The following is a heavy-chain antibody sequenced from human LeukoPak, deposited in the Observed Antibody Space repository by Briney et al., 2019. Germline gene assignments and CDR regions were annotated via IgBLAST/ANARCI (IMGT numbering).Heavy chain of an antibody. J-gene: IGHJ4*02. V-gene: IGHV3-23*01. CDR3: AKVGMYSSSWYCGINCYFDY. CDR2: ISGSGGST. D-gene: IGHD6-13*01. CDR1: GFTFSSYA. Sequence: PGGSLRLSCAASGFTFSSYAMSWVRQAPGKGLEWVSAISGSGGSTYYADSVRGRFTISRDNSKNTLYLQMNSLRAEDTAVYYCAKVGMYSSSWYCGINCYFDYWGQGTLVTVSS.